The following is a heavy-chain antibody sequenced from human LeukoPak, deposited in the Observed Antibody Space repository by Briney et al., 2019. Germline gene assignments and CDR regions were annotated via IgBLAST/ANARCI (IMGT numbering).Heavy chain of an antibody. D-gene: IGHD6-19*01. V-gene: IGHV3-23*01. Sequence: PGGSLRLSCAASGFTFSSYAMSWVRQAPGKGLEGVSAISGSGGSTYYADSVKGRFTISRDNSKNTLYLQMNSLRAEDTAVYCCAKFAVARRIAVALVSWGQGTLVTVSS. CDR3: AKFAVARRIAVALVS. CDR2: ISGSGGST. CDR1: GFTFSSYA. J-gene: IGHJ5*01.